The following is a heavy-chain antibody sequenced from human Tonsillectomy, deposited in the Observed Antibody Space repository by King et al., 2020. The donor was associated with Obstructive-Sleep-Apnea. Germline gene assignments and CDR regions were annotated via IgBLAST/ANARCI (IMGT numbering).Heavy chain of an antibody. D-gene: IGHD3-22*01. CDR3: ARNYDSSGYYPDTFDI. CDR1: GYSFTSYW. Sequence: QLVQSGAEVKKPGESLKISFKGSGYSFTSYWIGWVRQMPGKGLEWMGIIYPGDSDTRYSPSFQGQVTISADKSISTAYLQWSSLKASDTAMYYCARNYDSSGYYPDTFDIWGQGTMVTVSS. V-gene: IGHV5-51*01. J-gene: IGHJ3*02. CDR2: IYPGDSDT.